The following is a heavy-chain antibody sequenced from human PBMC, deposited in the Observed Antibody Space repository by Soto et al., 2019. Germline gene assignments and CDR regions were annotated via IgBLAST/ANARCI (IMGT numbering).Heavy chain of an antibody. V-gene: IGHV3-21*01. CDR3: ARSLYRSGWYSDAFDI. CDR1: GFTFSSYN. CDR2: ITSSSSYI. D-gene: IGHD6-19*01. Sequence: GGSLRLSCAASGFTFSSYNMNWVRQAPGKGLEWVSSITSSSSYIYYADSVKGRFTISRDNAYNSLYLQMNSLRAEDSAVYYCARSLYRSGWYSDAFDIWGQGTMVTVSS. J-gene: IGHJ3*02.